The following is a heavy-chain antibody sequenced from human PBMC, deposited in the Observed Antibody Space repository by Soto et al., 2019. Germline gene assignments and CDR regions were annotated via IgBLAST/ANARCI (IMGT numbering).Heavy chain of an antibody. J-gene: IGHJ6*02. CDR1: GYTFTSYG. V-gene: IGHV1-18*04. Sequence: ASVKVSCKASGYTFTSYGISWVRQAPGQGLEWMGWISAYNGNTNYAQKLQGRVTMTTDTSTSTAYMELRSLRSDDTAVYYCARGAGGRITIFGVAANYSYYYGMDVWGQGTTVTVSS. CDR2: ISAYNGNT. D-gene: IGHD3-3*01. CDR3: ARGAGGRITIFGVAANYSYYYGMDV.